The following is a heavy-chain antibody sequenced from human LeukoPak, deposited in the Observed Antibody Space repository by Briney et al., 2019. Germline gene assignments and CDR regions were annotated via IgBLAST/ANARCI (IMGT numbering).Heavy chain of an antibody. V-gene: IGHV3-7*01. CDR1: GFTFSDFW. J-gene: IGHJ4*02. D-gene: IGHD2-15*01. CDR3: ARGSYRSGGSPFDY. Sequence: PGGSLRFSCAGSGFTFSDFWMTWVRQAPGKGLEWVANIKQDGSEKYYVDSVKGRFTISRDNAKNSLYLQMNSLRAEDTAVYYCARGSYRSGGSPFDYWGQGTLVTVSS. CDR2: IKQDGSEK.